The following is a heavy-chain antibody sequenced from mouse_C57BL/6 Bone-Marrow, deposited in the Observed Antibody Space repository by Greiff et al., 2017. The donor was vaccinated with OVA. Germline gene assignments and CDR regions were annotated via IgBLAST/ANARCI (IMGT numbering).Heavy chain of an antibody. CDR1: GYTFTSYG. CDR2: IYPRSGNT. Sequence: QVQLKESGAELARPGASVKLSCKASGYTFTSYGISWVKQRTGQGLEWIGEIYPRSGNTYYNEKFKGKATLTADKSSSTAYMELRSLTSEDSAVYFCARERTAQATAWFAYWGQGTLVTVSA. V-gene: IGHV1-81*01. CDR3: ARERTAQATAWFAY. J-gene: IGHJ3*01. D-gene: IGHD3-2*02.